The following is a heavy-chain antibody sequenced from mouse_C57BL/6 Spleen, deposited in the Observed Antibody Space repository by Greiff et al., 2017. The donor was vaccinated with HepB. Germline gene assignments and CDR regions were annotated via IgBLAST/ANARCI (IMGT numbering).Heavy chain of an antibody. D-gene: IGHD2-5*01. J-gene: IGHJ2*01. Sequence: QVQLQQPGAELVMPGASVKLSCKASGYTFTSYWMHWVKQRPGQGLEWIGEIDPSDSYTNYNQKFKGKSTLTVDKSSSTAYMQLSSLTSEDSAVYYCARKDSNYVDYFDYWGQGTTLTVSS. CDR2: IDPSDSYT. CDR1: GYTFTSYW. CDR3: ARKDSNYVDYFDY. V-gene: IGHV1-69*01.